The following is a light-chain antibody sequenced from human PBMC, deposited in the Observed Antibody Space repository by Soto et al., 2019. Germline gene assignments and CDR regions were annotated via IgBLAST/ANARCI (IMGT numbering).Light chain of an antibody. V-gene: IGKV3-11*01. CDR3: QQRTNWPPWT. Sequence: EIVLTQSPATLSLSPGERATLFCRASQSVSSYLAWYQQKPGQAPRLLIYDASNRATGIPARFSGSGSGTDFTLTISSLEPEDFAVYYCQQRTNWPPWTFGQGTKVDIK. J-gene: IGKJ1*01. CDR2: DAS. CDR1: QSVSSY.